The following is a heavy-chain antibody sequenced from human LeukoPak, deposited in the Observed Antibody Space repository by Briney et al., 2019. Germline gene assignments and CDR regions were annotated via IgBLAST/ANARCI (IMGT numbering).Heavy chain of an antibody. V-gene: IGHV3-21*01. D-gene: IGHD5-18*01. CDR2: ISSSSSYI. Sequence: GGSLRLSCEASGLTFNKYWMTWVRQAPGKGLEWVSSISSSSSYIYYADSVKGRFTISRDNAKNSLYLQMNSLRAEDTAVYYCARDMGYSYGYKGAFDIWGQGTMVTVSS. CDR3: ARDMGYSYGYKGAFDI. J-gene: IGHJ3*02. CDR1: GLTFNKYW.